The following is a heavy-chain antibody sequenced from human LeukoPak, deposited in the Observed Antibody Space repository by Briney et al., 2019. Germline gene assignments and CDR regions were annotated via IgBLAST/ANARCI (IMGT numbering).Heavy chain of an antibody. D-gene: IGHD2-2*01. CDR3: AREPDIVVVPAASLDY. CDR2: ISYDGSNK. Sequence: GGSLRLSCAASGFIFSSSDMHWVRQAPGKGLEWVAVISYDGSNKYYADSVKGRFTISRDNSKNTLYLQMNSLRAEDTAVYYCAREPDIVVVPAASLDYWGQGTLVTVSS. J-gene: IGHJ4*02. V-gene: IGHV3-30*19. CDR1: GFIFSSSD.